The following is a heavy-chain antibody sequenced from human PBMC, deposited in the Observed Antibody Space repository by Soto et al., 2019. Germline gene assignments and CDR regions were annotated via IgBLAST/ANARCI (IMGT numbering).Heavy chain of an antibody. J-gene: IGHJ5*02. D-gene: IGHD2-2*01. CDR3: ARNKPYCSSTSCYGDWFDP. Sequence: SETLSLTCAVYGGSFSGYCWSWIRQPPGKGLEWIGEINHSGSTNYNPSLKSRVAISVDTSKNQFSLKLSSVTAADTAVYYCARNKPYCSSTSCYGDWFDPWGQGTLVTVSS. CDR2: INHSGST. V-gene: IGHV4-34*01. CDR1: GGSFSGYC.